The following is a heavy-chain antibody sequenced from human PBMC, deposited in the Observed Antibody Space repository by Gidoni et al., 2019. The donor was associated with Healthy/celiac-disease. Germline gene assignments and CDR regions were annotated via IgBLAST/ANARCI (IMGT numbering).Heavy chain of an antibody. J-gene: IGHJ6*02. Sequence: QVQLQESGPGLVKPSQTLSLTCPVSGGSISSGGYYWSWIRQHPGKGLEWIGYIYYSGSTYYNPSLKSRVTISVDTSKNQFSLKLSSVTAADTAVYYCARDTRGDSSGYYYYYYYGMDVWGQGTTVTVSS. V-gene: IGHV4-31*03. D-gene: IGHD3-22*01. CDR2: IYYSGST. CDR1: GGSISSGGYY. CDR3: ARDTRGDSSGYYYYYYYGMDV.